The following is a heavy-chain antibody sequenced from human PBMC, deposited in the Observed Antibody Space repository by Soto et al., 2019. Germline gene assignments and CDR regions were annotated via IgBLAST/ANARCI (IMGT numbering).Heavy chain of an antibody. Sequence: GGSLRLSCAASGFTFSSYAMNWVRQAPGKGLEWVSVISGSGDSTYYTDSVKGRFTISRDNSKDTLYLQMNSLRAEDTAVYYCARRGPGTYFDYWGQGTLVTVSS. V-gene: IGHV3-23*01. J-gene: IGHJ4*02. CDR2: ISGSGDST. D-gene: IGHD6-13*01. CDR3: ARRGPGTYFDY. CDR1: GFTFSSYA.